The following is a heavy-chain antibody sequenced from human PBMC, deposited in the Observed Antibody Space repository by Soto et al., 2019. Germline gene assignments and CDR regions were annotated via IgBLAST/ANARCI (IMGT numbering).Heavy chain of an antibody. V-gene: IGHV5-51*01. J-gene: IGHJ3*02. Sequence: PGESLKISCKGSGYSFTSYWIGWVRQMPGKGLEWMGIIYPGDSDTRYSPSFQGQVTISADKSISTAYLQWSSLKASDTAMYYCARLAPGVVARDAFDIWGQGTMVTVSS. CDR1: GYSFTSYW. CDR3: ARLAPGVVARDAFDI. CDR2: IYPGDSDT. D-gene: IGHD2-15*01.